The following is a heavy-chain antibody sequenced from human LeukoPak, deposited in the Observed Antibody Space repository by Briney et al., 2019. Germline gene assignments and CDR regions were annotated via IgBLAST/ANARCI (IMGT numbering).Heavy chain of an antibody. CDR2: ISSSSSTI. CDR1: GFTFSSYS. J-gene: IGHJ4*02. Sequence: PGGSLRLSCAASGFTFSSYSMNWVRQAPGKGLEWVSYISSSSSTIYYADSVKGRFTISRDNAKNSLYLQMNSLRAEDTAVYYSARDVAARPDTYYFDYWGQGTLVTVSS. CDR3: ARDVAARPDTYYFDY. V-gene: IGHV3-48*01. D-gene: IGHD6-6*01.